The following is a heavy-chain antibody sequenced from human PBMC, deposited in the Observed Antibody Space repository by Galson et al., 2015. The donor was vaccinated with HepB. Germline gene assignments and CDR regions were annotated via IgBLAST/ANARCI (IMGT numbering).Heavy chain of an antibody. V-gene: IGHV4-34*01. D-gene: IGHD3-16*02. CDR3: ARKYIWGNYRATDY. J-gene: IGHJ4*02. CDR2: VSHSGNT. Sequence: ETLSLTCAVYGASFNGYYWSWIRQPPGKGLEWIGEVSHSGNTNYNPSLKSRVTISVDTSKNHFSLKLTSVTAADTAVYYCARKYIWGNYRATDYWGQGTLVTVSS. CDR1: GASFNGYY.